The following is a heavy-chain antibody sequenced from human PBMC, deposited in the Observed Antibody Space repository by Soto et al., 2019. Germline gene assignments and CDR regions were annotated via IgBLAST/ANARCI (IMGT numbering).Heavy chain of an antibody. CDR3: ARASYDFWSGYVL. Sequence: PSDTLSLTCAVYGVSFSGYYWSWIRLPPGKGLEWIGEINHSGSTNYNPSLKSRVTIAVDTSKNQFSLKLSSVTAADTAVYYCARASYDFWSGYVLWGQGTLVTVSS. CDR2: INHSGST. J-gene: IGHJ4*02. D-gene: IGHD3-3*01. CDR1: GVSFSGYY. V-gene: IGHV4-34*01.